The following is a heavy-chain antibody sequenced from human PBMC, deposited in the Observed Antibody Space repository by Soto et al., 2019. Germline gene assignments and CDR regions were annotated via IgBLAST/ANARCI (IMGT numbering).Heavy chain of an antibody. CDR2: IYYSGST. CDR3: ERHGAQKAGGIEATRTLCGMDV. D-gene: IGHD6-13*01. Sequence: SETLSLTCTVSGGSISSSSYYWGWIRQPPGKGLEWIGSIYYSGSTYYNPSLKSRVTISVDTSKNQFSLKLSSVTAADTAVYYCERHGAQKAGGIEATRTLCGMDVWGQGNTVTVSS. V-gene: IGHV4-39*01. CDR1: GGSISSSSYY. J-gene: IGHJ6*02.